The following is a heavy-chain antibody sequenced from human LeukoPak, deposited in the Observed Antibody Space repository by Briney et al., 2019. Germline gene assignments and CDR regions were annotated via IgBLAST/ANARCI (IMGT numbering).Heavy chain of an antibody. V-gene: IGHV1-2*02. CDR2: INPNNGDT. J-gene: IGHJ3*01. D-gene: IGHD2-2*01. CDR1: GYTFTGYY. Sequence: ASVKVSCKASGYTFTGYYIHWVRLAPGHGLEGMGWINPNNGDTNYVQKFQGRVTMTRDMSISTAYMELSWLRPDDTAVYYFARDLLVIPAAISAFDVWGQGTMVTVSS. CDR3: ARDLLVIPAAISAFDV.